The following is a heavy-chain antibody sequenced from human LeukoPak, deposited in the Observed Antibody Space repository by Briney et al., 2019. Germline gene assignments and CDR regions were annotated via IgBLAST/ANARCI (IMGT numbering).Heavy chain of an antibody. D-gene: IGHD2-15*01. J-gene: IGHJ4*02. V-gene: IGHV3-48*01. CDR2: ISSSSSTI. Sequence: GGSLRLSCAASGFTFSSYSMNWVRQAPGKGLERVSYISSSSSTIYYADSVKGRFTISRDNAKNSLYLQMNSLRAEDTAVYYCARAWATLPYYFDYWGQGTLVTVSS. CDR3: ARAWATLPYYFDY. CDR1: GFTFSSYS.